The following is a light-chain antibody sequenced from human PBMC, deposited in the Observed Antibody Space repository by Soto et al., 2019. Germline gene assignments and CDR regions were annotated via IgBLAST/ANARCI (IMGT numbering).Light chain of an antibody. CDR1: QSLSSSY. Sequence: EIVLTQSPGTLSLSPGERATLSCRASQSLSSSYLAWYQQKPGQAPRLLIYDASSRATGIPDRFSGSGSGTDFTLSMSRVEPEDYAVYYCQQYCSSPLTFGGGTKVEIK. CDR2: DAS. CDR3: QQYCSSPLT. J-gene: IGKJ4*01. V-gene: IGKV3-20*01.